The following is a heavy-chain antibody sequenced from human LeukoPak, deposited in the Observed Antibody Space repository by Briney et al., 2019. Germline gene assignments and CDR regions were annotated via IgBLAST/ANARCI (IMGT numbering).Heavy chain of an antibody. CDR1: GGSISSYY. D-gene: IGHD1-1*01. Sequence: SETLSLTCTVSGGSISSYYWSWIRQPPGKGLEWIGYIYYSGSTNYNPSLKSRVTISVDTSKNQFSLKLSSVTAADTAVYYCARDQETGIPDAFDIWGQGTMVTVSS. CDR2: IYYSGST. J-gene: IGHJ3*02. V-gene: IGHV4-59*01. CDR3: ARDQETGIPDAFDI.